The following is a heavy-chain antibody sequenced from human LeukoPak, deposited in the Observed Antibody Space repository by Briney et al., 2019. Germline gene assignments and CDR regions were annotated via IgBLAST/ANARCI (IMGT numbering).Heavy chain of an antibody. Sequence: ASVKVSCKASGYTFTGYYMHWVRQAPGQGLEWMGRINPNSGGTNYAQKFQGRVTMTRDTSISTAYMELSRLRSDDTAVYYCARGGLRFLEWLSLDYWGQGTLVTVSS. J-gene: IGHJ4*02. V-gene: IGHV1-2*06. CDR2: INPNSGGT. CDR1: GYTFTGYY. D-gene: IGHD3-3*01. CDR3: ARGGLRFLEWLSLDY.